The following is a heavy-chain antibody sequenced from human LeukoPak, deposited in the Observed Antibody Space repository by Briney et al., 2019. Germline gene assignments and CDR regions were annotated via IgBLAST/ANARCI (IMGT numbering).Heavy chain of an antibody. CDR2: INPNSGGT. D-gene: IGHD1-26*01. CDR3: AREPHSGSYQSYWYFDL. J-gene: IGHJ2*01. V-gene: IGHV1-2*06. Sequence: ASVKVSCKASGYTFTGYYMHWVRQAPGQGLEWMGRINPNSGGTNYAQKFQGRVTMTRDTSISTAYMELSRLRSDDTAVYYCAREPHSGSYQSYWYFDLWGRGTLVTVSS. CDR1: GYTFTGYY.